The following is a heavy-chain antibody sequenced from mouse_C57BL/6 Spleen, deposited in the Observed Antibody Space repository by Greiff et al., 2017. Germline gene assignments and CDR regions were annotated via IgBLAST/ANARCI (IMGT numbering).Heavy chain of an antibody. V-gene: IGHV5-17*01. Sequence: EVLLVEPGGGLVKPGGSLKLSCAASGFTFSDYGMHWVRQAPEQGLEWVAYISSCSSTIYYTDTVKGRFTITRDNAKNTLFLQMTSLRSEDTAMYYCAKSLIYYYGGRYVGPDDWGQGTTLTVSS. D-gene: IGHD1-1*01. CDR3: AKSLIYYYGGRYVGPDD. CDR1: GFTFSDYG. CDR2: ISSCSSTI. J-gene: IGHJ2*01.